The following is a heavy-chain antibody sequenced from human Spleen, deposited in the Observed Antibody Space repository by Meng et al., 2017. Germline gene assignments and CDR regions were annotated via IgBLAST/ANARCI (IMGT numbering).Heavy chain of an antibody. D-gene: IGHD1-26*01. CDR1: GGSSSSSTW. Sequence: QVRLQAAGPGLVEASGTRSLTCAVSGGSSSSSTWWSWGRQPPGKGLEWIGEFYHSGSNNYNPSLKSRVTISVDKSKNQFSLKLRSVTAADTAVYYCARDGVVGAVNWFDPWGQGTLVTVSS. CDR2: FYHSGSN. CDR3: ARDGVVGAVNWFDP. J-gene: IGHJ5*02. V-gene: IGHV4-4*02.